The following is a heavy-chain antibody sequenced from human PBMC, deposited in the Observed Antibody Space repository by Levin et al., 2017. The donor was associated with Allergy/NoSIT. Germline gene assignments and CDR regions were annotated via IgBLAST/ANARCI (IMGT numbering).Heavy chain of an antibody. J-gene: IGHJ6*02. V-gene: IGHV4-34*01. CDR1: GGSFSGYY. Sequence: GSLRHSCAVYGGSFSGYYWSWIRQPPGKGLEWIGEINHSGSTNYNPSLKSRVTISVDTSKNQFSLKLSSVTAADTAVYYCARNYRGYSYWVRSGYYYGMDVWGQGTTVTVSS. CDR3: ARNYRGYSYWVRSGYYYGMDV. D-gene: IGHD5-18*01. CDR2: INHSGST.